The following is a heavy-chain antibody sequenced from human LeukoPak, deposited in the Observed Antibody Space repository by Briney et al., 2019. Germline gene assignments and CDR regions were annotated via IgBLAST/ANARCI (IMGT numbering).Heavy chain of an antibody. J-gene: IGHJ4*02. CDR1: GFTFPDYG. Sequence: GGSVRLSCGASGFTFPDYGMHWVRQAPGKGLEWVGVRWHDGSTKYYDDSVKGRFRISRAHSKTPVSLHMSSLRPEDTAVYSCARGIGGSYSQGLDHWGQGTLVTVSS. CDR3: ARGIGGSYSQGLDH. D-gene: IGHD1-26*01. V-gene: IGHV3-33*01. CDR2: RWHDGSTK.